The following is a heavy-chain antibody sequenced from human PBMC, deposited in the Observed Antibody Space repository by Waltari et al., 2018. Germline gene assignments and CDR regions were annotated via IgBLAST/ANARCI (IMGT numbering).Heavy chain of an antibody. CDR2: VIPILGIA. D-gene: IGHD3-3*01. CDR3: ARQGGDFWSGYYLDY. J-gene: IGHJ4*02. CDR1: GGTFSSYT. V-gene: IGHV1-69*02. Sequence: QVQLVQSGAEVKKPGSSVKVSCKASGGTFSSYTISWVRQDPGQGLDGMGRVIPILGIANYAQKFQGRVTMTADKATSTAYMELSSLRSEDTAVYYCARQGGDFWSGYYLDYWGQGTLVTVSS.